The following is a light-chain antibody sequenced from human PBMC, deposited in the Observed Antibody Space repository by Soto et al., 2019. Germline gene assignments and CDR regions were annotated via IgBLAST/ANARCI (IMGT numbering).Light chain of an antibody. J-gene: IGLJ1*01. CDR1: SSNIGNNY. CDR3: GTWDSSLSAACV. CDR2: DNN. V-gene: IGLV1-51*01. Sequence: QSVLTQPPSVSAAPGQKVTISCSGSSSNIGNNYVSWYQQLPGTAPKLLIYDNNKRPSGIPDRFSGSKSGTSATLGITGLQTGDEDDYYCGTWDSSLSAACVFGTGTKLTVL.